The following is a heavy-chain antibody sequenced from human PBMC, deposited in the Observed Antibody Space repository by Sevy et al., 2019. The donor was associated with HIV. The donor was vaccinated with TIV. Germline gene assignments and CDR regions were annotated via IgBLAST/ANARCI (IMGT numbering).Heavy chain of an antibody. V-gene: IGHV3-11*06. CDR3: ARDQRSYDILTGYYHDAFDI. J-gene: IGHJ3*02. CDR1: GFTFSDYY. D-gene: IGHD3-9*01. CDR2: ISSSSSYT. Sequence: GGSLRLSCAASGFTFSDYYMIWIRQAPGKGLEWVSYISSSSSYTNYADSVKGRFTISRDNAKNSLYLQMNSLRAEETAVYYCARDQRSYDILTGYYHDAFDIWGQWTMVTVSS.